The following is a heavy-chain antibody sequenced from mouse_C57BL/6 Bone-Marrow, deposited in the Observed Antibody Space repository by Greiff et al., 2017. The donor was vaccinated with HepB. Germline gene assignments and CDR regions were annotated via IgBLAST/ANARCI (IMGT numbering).Heavy chain of an antibody. V-gene: IGHV7-3*01. J-gene: IGHJ1*03. D-gene: IGHD1-1*01. CDR2: IRNKANGYTT. CDR3: ARYPYYYGSSYWYFDV. CDR1: GFTFTDYY. Sequence: EVKLMESGGGLVQPGGSLSLSCAASGFTFTDYYMSWVRQPPGKALEWLGFIRNKANGYTTEYSASVKGRFTISRDNSQSILYLKMNALRAEDSATYYCARYPYYYGSSYWYFDVWGTGTTVTVSS.